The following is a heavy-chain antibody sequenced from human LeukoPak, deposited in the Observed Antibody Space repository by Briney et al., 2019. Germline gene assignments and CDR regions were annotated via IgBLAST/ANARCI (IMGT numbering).Heavy chain of an antibody. CDR2: ISSNGGST. J-gene: IGHJ6*03. V-gene: IGHV3-64*01. Sequence: GGSLRLSCAASGFTFSSYARHWVRQAPGKELEYVSAISSNGGSTYYANSVKGRFTISRDNSKNTLYLQMGSLRAEDMAVYYCARVGSGHPYYYYYYYMDVWGKGTTVTVSS. CDR3: ARVGSGHPYYYYYYYMDV. CDR1: GFTFSSYA. D-gene: IGHD3-3*01.